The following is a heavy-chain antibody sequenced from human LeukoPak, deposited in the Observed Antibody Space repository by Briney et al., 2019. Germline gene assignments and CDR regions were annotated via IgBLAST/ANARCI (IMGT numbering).Heavy chain of an antibody. CDR1: GGSIRSGYYY. J-gene: IGHJ5*02. D-gene: IGHD6-13*01. Sequence: SETLSLTCTVSGGSIRSGYYYWSWIRQPPGKGLEWIGYIYYSGSAYYNPSLKSRVTISVDTSKNQFSLKLISVTATDTAVYYCARYPAAGTNWFGPWGQGTLVTVSS. CDR2: IYYSGSA. V-gene: IGHV4-30-4*01. CDR3: ARYPAAGTNWFGP.